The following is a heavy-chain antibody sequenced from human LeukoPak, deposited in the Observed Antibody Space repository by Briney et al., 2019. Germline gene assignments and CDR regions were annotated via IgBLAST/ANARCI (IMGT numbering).Heavy chain of an antibody. CDR1: GFTFSSYS. CDR3: ARDPRLNTGVDY. V-gene: IGHV3-48*02. J-gene: IGHJ4*02. CDR2: ISRSSSTI. D-gene: IGHD1-14*01. Sequence: PGGSLRLSCAASGFTFSSYSMYWVRQAPGKGLEWVSYISRSSSTIYYADSVKGRFTISRDNAKNSLYLQMNSLRDEDTAIYYCARDPRLNTGVDYWGQGTLVTVSS.